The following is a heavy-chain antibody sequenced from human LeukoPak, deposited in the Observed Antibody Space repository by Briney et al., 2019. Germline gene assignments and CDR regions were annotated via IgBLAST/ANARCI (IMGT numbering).Heavy chain of an antibody. J-gene: IGHJ4*02. CDR1: GFSFRNYW. V-gene: IGHV3-7*01. Sequence: GGSLRPSCAASGFSFRNYWMGWVRQAPGKGLERVANTKPDGSAEYYADSVRGRFTASRDNANNLLYLQMNRLRAEDTAVYYCARDGGLHTNFDYWGQGTLLTVSS. D-gene: IGHD2-15*01. CDR2: TKPDGSAE. CDR3: ARDGGLHTNFDY.